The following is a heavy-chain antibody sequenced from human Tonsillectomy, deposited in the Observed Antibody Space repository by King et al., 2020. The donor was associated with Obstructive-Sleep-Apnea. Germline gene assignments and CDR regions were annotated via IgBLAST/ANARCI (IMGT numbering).Heavy chain of an antibody. D-gene: IGHD6-13*01. CDR3: AKSSGVAAAGTYPFDY. CDR1: NFTFSSYG. CDR2: VRYDGGYE. J-gene: IGHJ4*02. Sequence: QVQLVESGGGVVQPGGSLRLSCAAPNFTFSSYGMHWVRQAPGKGREWVAFVRYDGGYEYYADSVKGRCTISRDNSKNTLYVQMNSLRVEDTAGYYCAKSSGVAAAGTYPFDYWGQGTLVTVSS. V-gene: IGHV3-30*02.